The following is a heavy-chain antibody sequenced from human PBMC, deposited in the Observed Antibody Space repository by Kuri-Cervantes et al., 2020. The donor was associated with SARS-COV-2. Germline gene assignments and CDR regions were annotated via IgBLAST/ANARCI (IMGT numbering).Heavy chain of an antibody. CDR3: ASSTRYCSGGSCCSTAFDI. CDR2: ISYDGSNK. J-gene: IGHJ3*02. D-gene: IGHD2-15*01. V-gene: IGHV3-30-3*01. Sequence: GGSLRLSCTASGFTFSSYAMHWVRQAPGKGLEWVAVISYDGSNKYYADSVKGRFTISRDNSKNTLYLQMNSLRAEDTAVYYCASSTRYCSGGSCCSTAFDIWGQGTMVTVSS. CDR1: GFTFSSYA.